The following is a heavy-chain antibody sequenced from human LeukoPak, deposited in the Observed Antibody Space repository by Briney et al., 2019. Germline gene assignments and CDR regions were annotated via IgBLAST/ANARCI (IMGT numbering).Heavy chain of an antibody. D-gene: IGHD5-18*01. V-gene: IGHV1-46*01. J-gene: IGHJ4*02. CDR3: ARGYSYGYFLYYFDY. CDR1: GYTFTNYY. Sequence: GASVKVSCKASGYTFTNYYMHWVRQAPGQGLEWMAIINPSGGSTSYAQKFQGRVTMTRDTSTSTVYMEMSSLRSEDTAVYYCARGYSYGYFLYYFDYWGQGTLVTVSS. CDR2: INPSGGST.